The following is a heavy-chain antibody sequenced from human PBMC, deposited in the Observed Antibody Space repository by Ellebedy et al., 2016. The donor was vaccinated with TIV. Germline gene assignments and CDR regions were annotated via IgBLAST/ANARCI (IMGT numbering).Heavy chain of an antibody. Sequence: SETLSLTCTVSGGSISSYYWSWIRQPPGKGLEWIGYIYYSGSTYYNPSLKSRVTISVDTSKNQFSLKLSSVTAADTAVYYCARLPNWQDIVVVPAAIRGDYFDYWGQGTLVTVSS. CDR1: GGSISSYY. J-gene: IGHJ4*02. CDR3: ARLPNWQDIVVVPAAIRGDYFDY. V-gene: IGHV4-59*04. D-gene: IGHD2-2*01. CDR2: IYYSGST.